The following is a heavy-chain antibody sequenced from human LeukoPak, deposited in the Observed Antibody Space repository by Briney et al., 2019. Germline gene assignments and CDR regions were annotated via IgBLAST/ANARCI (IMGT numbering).Heavy chain of an antibody. CDR3: ASTSPKYYYESSGYSSLFDN. D-gene: IGHD3-22*01. V-gene: IGHV4-39*07. CDR2: IYYSGST. J-gene: IGHJ4*02. Sequence: SETLSLTCTVSGGSISSSNFYWGWIRQPPGKGLEWIGSIYYSGSTYYNPSLKSRVTISVDTSKNQFSLKLRSVTAADTALYYCASTSPKYYYESSGYSSLFDNWGQGTLVTVSS. CDR1: GGSISSSNFY.